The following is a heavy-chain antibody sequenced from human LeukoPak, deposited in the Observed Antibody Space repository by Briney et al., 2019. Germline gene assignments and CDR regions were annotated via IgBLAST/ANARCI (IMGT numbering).Heavy chain of an antibody. V-gene: IGHV1-69*04. CDR1: GGTFSSYA. J-gene: IGHJ6*02. CDR2: IIPILGIA. Sequence: PVKVSCKASGGTFSSYAISWVRQAPGQGLEWMGRIIPILGIANYAQKFQGRVTITADKSTSTAYMELSSLRSEDTAVYYCARSGGYSGYDYYYYGMDVWGQGTTVTVSS. CDR3: ARSGGYSGYDYYYYGMDV. D-gene: IGHD5-12*01.